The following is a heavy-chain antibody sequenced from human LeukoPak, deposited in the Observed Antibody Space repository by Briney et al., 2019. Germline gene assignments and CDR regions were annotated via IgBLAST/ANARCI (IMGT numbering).Heavy chain of an antibody. J-gene: IGHJ5*02. Sequence: SETLSLTCTVSGGSISSYYWSWIRQPPGKGLEWIGYIYYSGSTNYNPPLKSRVTISVDTSKNQFSLKLSSVTAADTAVYYCARGGSSWYNWFDPWGQGTLVTVSS. CDR1: GGSISSYY. D-gene: IGHD6-13*01. V-gene: IGHV4-59*08. CDR3: ARGGSSWYNWFDP. CDR2: IYYSGST.